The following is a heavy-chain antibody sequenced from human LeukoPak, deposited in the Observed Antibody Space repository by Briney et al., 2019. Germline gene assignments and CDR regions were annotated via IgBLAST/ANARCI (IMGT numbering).Heavy chain of an antibody. D-gene: IGHD6-6*01. CDR3: ARHTTDSSSDP. CDR2: IYYSGST. V-gene: IGHV4-59*05. J-gene: IGHJ5*02. Sequence: PSETLSLTCTVSGGSISSYYWSWIRQPPGKGLEWIGSIYYSGSTYYNPSLKSRVTISVDTSKNQFSLKLSSVTAADTAVYYCARHTTDSSSDPWGQGTLVTVSS. CDR1: GGSISSYY.